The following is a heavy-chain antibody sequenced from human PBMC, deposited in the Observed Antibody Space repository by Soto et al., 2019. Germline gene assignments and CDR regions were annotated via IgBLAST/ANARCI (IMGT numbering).Heavy chain of an antibody. CDR2: IIPIFGTA. Sequence: ASVKVSCKASGGTFSSYAISWVRQAPGQGLEWMGGIIPIFGTANYAQKFQGRVTITADESTSTAYMELSSLRSEDTAVYYCASPEQYCGGDCYSWAFDIWGQGTMVTVSS. D-gene: IGHD2-21*02. J-gene: IGHJ3*02. CDR1: GGTFSSYA. V-gene: IGHV1-69*13. CDR3: ASPEQYCGGDCYSWAFDI.